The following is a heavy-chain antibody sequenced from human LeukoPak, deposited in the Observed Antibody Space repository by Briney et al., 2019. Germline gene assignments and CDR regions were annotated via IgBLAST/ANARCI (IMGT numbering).Heavy chain of an antibody. D-gene: IGHD6-19*01. CDR2: ITSSDSTT. CDR1: GFTFSSYE. V-gene: IGHV3-48*03. J-gene: IGHJ6*03. CDR3: ARDALERVLLAVADDYYYYYYMDV. Sequence: GGSLRLSCVASGFTFSSYEMNWVRQAPGKGLEWLSYITSSDSTTHYADSVKGRFTISRDDAQNSLYLQMNSLRVEDTAVYYCARDALERVLLAVADDYYYYYYMDVWGKGTTVTISS.